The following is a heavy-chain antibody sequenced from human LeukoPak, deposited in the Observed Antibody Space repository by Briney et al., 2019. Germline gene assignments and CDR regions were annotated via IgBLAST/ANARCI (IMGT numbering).Heavy chain of an antibody. D-gene: IGHD3-22*01. V-gene: IGHV1-69*02. CDR3: ARFYYDSSGSHAFDI. Sequence: SVTVSCKASGGTFSSYTISWVRQAPGQGLDWIGRIIPILGIANYAQKFQGRVTITADKSTSTAYMELSSLRSEDTAVYYCARFYYDSSGSHAFDIWGQGTMVTVSS. CDR2: IIPILGIA. J-gene: IGHJ3*02. CDR1: GGTFSSYT.